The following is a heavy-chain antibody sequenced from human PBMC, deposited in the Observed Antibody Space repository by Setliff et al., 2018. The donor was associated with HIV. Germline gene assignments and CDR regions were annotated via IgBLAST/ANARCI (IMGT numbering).Heavy chain of an antibody. D-gene: IGHD6-19*01. CDR1: GDSISSYY. J-gene: IGHJ4*02. V-gene: IGHV4-4*07. CDR3: ARGPPGSSIGWYVGY. CDR2: IYTSGTT. Sequence: SETLSLTCTVSGDSISSYYWSWIRQTAGKGLEWIGRIYTSGTTNYNPSLKSRVTISVDTSKNQFSLRLSSVIAADTAVYYCARGPPGSSIGWYVGYWGQGTLVTVSS.